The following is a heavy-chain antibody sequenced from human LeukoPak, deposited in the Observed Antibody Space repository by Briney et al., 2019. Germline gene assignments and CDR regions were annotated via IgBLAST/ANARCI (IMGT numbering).Heavy chain of an antibody. V-gene: IGHV4-39*07. CDR3: AREAKTGTEGY. D-gene: IGHD1-1*01. CDR2: IYYSGST. J-gene: IGHJ4*02. Sequence: SETLSLTCTVSGGSISSSSYYWGWIRQPPGKGLEWIGSIYYSGSTYYNPSLRSRVTISVDTSKNQFSLKLSSVTAADTAVYYCAREAKTGTEGYWGQGTLVTVSS. CDR1: GGSISSSSYY.